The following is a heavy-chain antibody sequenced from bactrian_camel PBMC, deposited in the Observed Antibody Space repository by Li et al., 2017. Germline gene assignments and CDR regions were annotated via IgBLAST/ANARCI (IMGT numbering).Heavy chain of an antibody. J-gene: IGHJ6*01. V-gene: IGHV3S53*01. D-gene: IGHD2*01. CDR3: AAEPGGNYGLREVDSGY. CDR1: QFTFSSSRSC. Sequence: HVQLVESGGGSVQAGGSLRLSCAASQFTFSSSRSCMGWFRQAPGKEREGVAVIDSDGRTTYADSVKGRFTISKDNAKNTLYLQMKSLKPEDTAMYYCAAEPGGNYGLREVDSGYWGQGTQVTVS. CDR2: IDSDGRT.